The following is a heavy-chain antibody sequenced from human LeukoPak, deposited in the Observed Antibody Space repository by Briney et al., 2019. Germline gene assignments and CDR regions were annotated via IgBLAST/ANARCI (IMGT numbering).Heavy chain of an antibody. J-gene: IGHJ5*02. D-gene: IGHD3-9*01. CDR3: ASTYYDILTGPGNWFDP. CDR1: GGSISSSNW. Sequence: PSETLSLTCAVSGGSISSSNWWSWVRQPPGKGLEWIGEIYHSGSTNYNPSLKSRVTISVDKSKNQFSLKLSSVTAADTAVYYCASTYYDILTGPGNWFDPWGQGTLVTVSS. V-gene: IGHV4-4*02. CDR2: IYHSGST.